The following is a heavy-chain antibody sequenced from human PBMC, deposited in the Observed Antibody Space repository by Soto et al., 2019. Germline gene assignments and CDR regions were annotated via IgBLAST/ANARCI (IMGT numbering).Heavy chain of an antibody. CDR2: VIPIFGTT. J-gene: IGHJ3*01. V-gene: IGHV1-69*01. CDR3: ARSRPQESAFPGVIPWDALDV. Sequence: QVQLVQSGAEMKKPGSSVRVSCKASGGAFSSSGISWVRQAPGQGLEWMAGVIPIFGTTKNAPKFQCRVTVSADESTSTAYMELDRLRSEDTGVYFCARSRPQESAFPGVIPWDALDVWGQGTLVTVSS. CDR1: GGAFSSSG. D-gene: IGHD2-21*01.